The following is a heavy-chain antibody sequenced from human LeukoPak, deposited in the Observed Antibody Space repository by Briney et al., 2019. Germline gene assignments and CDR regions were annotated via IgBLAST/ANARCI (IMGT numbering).Heavy chain of an antibody. J-gene: IGHJ4*02. V-gene: IGHV4-59*08. CDR1: GGSISVYY. Sequence: SETLSLTCNVSGGSISVYYWSWIRQPPGKTLEWIGYISYSGNSNYNPSLESRVTISVVTSKIQFSLKLSSVTAADTAVYYCARHLTRFVVGATHVDYWGQGTLVTVSS. D-gene: IGHD1-26*01. CDR3: ARHLTRFVVGATHVDY. CDR2: ISYSGNS.